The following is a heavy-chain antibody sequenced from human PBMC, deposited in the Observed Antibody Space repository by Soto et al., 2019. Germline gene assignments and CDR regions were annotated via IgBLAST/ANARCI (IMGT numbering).Heavy chain of an antibody. J-gene: IGHJ4*02. CDR1: GFTFSSCA. D-gene: IGHD2-8*02. CDR3: VKDRSDTWSFDY. Sequence: QVQLVESGGGVVQPGGSLRLSCAASGFTFSSCAMHWVRQVPGKGLEWLAVVSHDGSLYPYADSVKGRFSISRDNSRKTLYLQMNSLRPEDTAVYYCVKDRSDTWSFDYWGQGTLVTVSS. V-gene: IGHV3-30*18. CDR2: VSHDGSLY.